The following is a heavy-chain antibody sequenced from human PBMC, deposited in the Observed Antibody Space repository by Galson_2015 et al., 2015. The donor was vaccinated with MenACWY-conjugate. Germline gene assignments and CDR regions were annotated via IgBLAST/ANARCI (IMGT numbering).Heavy chain of an antibody. J-gene: IGHJ4*02. CDR2: IRDTGSL. CDR1: GGSISSHY. D-gene: IGHD5-18*01. Sequence: LSLTCTVSGGSISSHYWSWFRQPPGKGLEWIAYIRDTGSLKDNPSLKSRVTMSADKSNNQFSLRLISVTAADTAVYYCARIPTWGSSFGYWDYWGQGILVAVSS. V-gene: IGHV4-59*08. CDR3: ARIPTWGSSFGYWDY.